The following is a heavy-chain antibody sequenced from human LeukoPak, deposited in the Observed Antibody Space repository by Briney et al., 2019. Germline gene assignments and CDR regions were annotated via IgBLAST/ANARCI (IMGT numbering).Heavy chain of an antibody. J-gene: IGHJ4*02. CDR1: GGSISSSSYY. CDR2: IYYSGST. CDR3: ARAQLVGDFDY. V-gene: IGHV4-39*07. D-gene: IGHD6-6*01. Sequence: SETLSLTCTVSGGSISSSSYYWGWIRQPPGKGLEWIGSIYYSGSTYYNPSLKSRVTISVDTSKNQFSLKLSSVTAADTAVYYCARAQLVGDFDYWGQGTLVTVSS.